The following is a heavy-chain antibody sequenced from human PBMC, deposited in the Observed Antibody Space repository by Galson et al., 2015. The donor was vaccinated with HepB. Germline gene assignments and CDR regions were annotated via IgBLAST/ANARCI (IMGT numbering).Heavy chain of an antibody. V-gene: IGHV3-73*01. CDR1: GLTFSGSA. CDR3: TPAYCGGDRYFHQY. J-gene: IGHJ4*02. Sequence: SLRLSCAASGLTFSGSAMHWVRQASGKGLEWVGRIRSKAKSYATDYAASVKGRFIISRDDSKNTAYLQMNSLKPEDTAVYYCTPAYCGGDRYFHQYWGQGTLVTVSS. CDR2: IRSKAKSYAT. D-gene: IGHD2-21*02.